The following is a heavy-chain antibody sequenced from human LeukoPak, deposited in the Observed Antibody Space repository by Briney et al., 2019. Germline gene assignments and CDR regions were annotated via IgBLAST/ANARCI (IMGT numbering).Heavy chain of an antibody. V-gene: IGHV3-21*01. CDR2: ISSSSSYI. D-gene: IGHD2-2*01. J-gene: IGHJ4*02. CDR3: ARKHCSTSGCYLDF. Sequence: GGSLRLPCAASGFTFSSYSMNWVRQAPGKGLEWVSSISSSSSYIYYADSVKGRFTISRDNAKNSLYLQMNSLRAEDTAVYYCARKHCSTSGCYLDFWGQGTLVTVSS. CDR1: GFTFSSYS.